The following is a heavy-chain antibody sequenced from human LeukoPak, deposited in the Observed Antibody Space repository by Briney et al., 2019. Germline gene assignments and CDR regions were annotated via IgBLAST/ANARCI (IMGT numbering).Heavy chain of an antibody. D-gene: IGHD3-10*01. V-gene: IGHV4-4*07. CDR1: GGSFSRYY. J-gene: IGHJ5*02. CDR3: ARDSGTTGEVKFDP. CDR2: IYGSGST. Sequence: PSETLSLTCAVYGGSFSRYYWSWIRQPAGKGLEWIGRIYGSGSTTYNPSLKSRVRLSVDTSKNQFSLKLNSVTATDTAIYFCARDSGTTGEVKFDPWGQGTLVTVSS.